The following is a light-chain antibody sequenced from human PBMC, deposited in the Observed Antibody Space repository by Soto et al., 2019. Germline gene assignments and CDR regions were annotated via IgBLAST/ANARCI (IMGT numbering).Light chain of an antibody. J-gene: IGKJ1*01. CDR1: QSILYSSNNKNH. Sequence: DIVMTQSPDSLAVSLGDRSTINCKSSQSILYSSNNKNHLVWYQQKAGQPPKLLIYWASTRESGVPDRFSGSGSGTDFTLTISSLQAEDVAVYYCQQYYTTPWTFGQGTKVDIK. V-gene: IGKV4-1*01. CDR3: QQYYTTPWT. CDR2: WAS.